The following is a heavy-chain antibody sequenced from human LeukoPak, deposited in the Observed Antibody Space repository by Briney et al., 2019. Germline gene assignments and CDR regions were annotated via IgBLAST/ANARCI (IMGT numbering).Heavy chain of an antibody. J-gene: IGHJ5*02. V-gene: IGHV4-59*01. CDR1: GASISSYY. Sequence: SETLSLTCTVSGASISSYYWSWIRQPPGKGLEWIGYIYYSGSTRYNPSIKSRVTISVDTSKNQFSLKLGSVTAADTAVYYCARVGILRFPSNWFDPWGQGTLVTVSS. D-gene: IGHD3-3*01. CDR2: IYYSGST. CDR3: ARVGILRFPSNWFDP.